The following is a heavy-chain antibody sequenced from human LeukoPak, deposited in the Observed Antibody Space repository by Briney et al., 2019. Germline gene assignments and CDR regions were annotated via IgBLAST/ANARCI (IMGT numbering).Heavy chain of an antibody. CDR3: AKAIWVAATSSWFCLDY. Sequence: PGGSLRLSCAASGFTFSGYGMHWVRQAPGKGLEWVEFIHYDGARSYYADSVKGRFTISRDNSRNTLYLQMNSLRPEDTAVYYCAKAIWVAATSSWFCLDYWGQGTLVTVSS. V-gene: IGHV3-30*02. J-gene: IGHJ4*02. CDR1: GFTFSGYG. CDR2: IHYDGARS. D-gene: IGHD3-10*01.